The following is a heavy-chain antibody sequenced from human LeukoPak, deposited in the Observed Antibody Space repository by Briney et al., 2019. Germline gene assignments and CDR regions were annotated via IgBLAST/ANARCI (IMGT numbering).Heavy chain of an antibody. D-gene: IGHD1-7*01. CDR3: ARVGQKSRPWYITGTTGVVDY. CDR2: ISAYNGNT. V-gene: IGHV1-18*01. J-gene: IGHJ4*02. CDR1: GYTFTSYG. Sequence: GASVKVSCKASGYTFTSYGISWVRQAPGQGLEWMGWISAYNGNTNYAQKLQGRVTMTTDTSTSTAYMELRSLRSDDTAVYYCARVGQKSRPWYITGTTGVVDYWGQGTLVTVSS.